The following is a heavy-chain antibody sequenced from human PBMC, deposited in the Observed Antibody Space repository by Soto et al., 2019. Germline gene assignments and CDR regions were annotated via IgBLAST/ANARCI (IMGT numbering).Heavy chain of an antibody. CDR3: ARDRGVVVTDTDAFDI. Sequence: RASVKVSCKASGSAFTSHYMHWVRQAPGQGLEWMGGIIPIFGTANYAQKFQGRVTITADESTSTAYMELSSLRSEDTAVYYCARDRGVVVTDTDAFDIWGQGTMVTVSS. CDR2: IIPIFGTA. D-gene: IGHD2-21*02. CDR1: GSAFTSHY. J-gene: IGHJ3*02. V-gene: IGHV1-69*13.